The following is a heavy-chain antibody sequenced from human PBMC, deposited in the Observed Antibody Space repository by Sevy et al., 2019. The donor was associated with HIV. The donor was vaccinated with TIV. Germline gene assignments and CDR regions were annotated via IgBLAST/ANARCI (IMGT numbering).Heavy chain of an antibody. CDR1: GYTFTSYG. CDR2: INTYNDNT. D-gene: IGHD3-3*01. Sequence: ASVKVSCKASGYTFTSYGFNWVRQAPGQGFEWMGWINTYNDNTNYAQKLQGRVTMTTDTSTSTAYMELRSLRSYDTAIYYCARTHYDFWSGRISYGMDVWGQGTTVTVSS. V-gene: IGHV1-18*01. CDR3: ARTHYDFWSGRISYGMDV. J-gene: IGHJ6*02.